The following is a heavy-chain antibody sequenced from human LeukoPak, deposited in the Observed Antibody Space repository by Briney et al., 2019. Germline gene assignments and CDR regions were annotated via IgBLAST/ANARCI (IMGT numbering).Heavy chain of an antibody. J-gene: IGHJ4*02. V-gene: IGHV1-69*04. CDR1: GGTFSSYA. CDR3: ARGATVTDY. CDR2: IIPILGIA. D-gene: IGHD4-17*01. Sequence: ASVKVSCKASGGTFSSYAISWVRQAPGQGLEWMGRIIPILGIANYAQKFQGRVTITADKSTSTAYMELSSLRSENTAVYYCARGATVTDYWGQGTLVTVSS.